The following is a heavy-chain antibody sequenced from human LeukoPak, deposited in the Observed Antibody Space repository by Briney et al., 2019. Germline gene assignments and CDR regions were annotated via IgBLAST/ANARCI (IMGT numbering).Heavy chain of an antibody. CDR3: ARELVMVRGVGDY. V-gene: IGHV3-11*01. Sequence: GGSMRLSCAASGFTFSDYYMSWIRQAPRKGLEWVSYISSSGSTIYYADSVKGRFTISRDNAKNSLYLQMNSLRAEDTAVYYCARELVMVRGVGDYWGQGTLVTVSS. CDR2: ISSSGSTI. J-gene: IGHJ4*02. D-gene: IGHD3-10*01. CDR1: GFTFSDYY.